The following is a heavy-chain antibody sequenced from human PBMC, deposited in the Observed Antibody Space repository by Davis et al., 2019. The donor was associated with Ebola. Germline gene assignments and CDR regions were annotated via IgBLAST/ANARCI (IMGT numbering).Heavy chain of an antibody. D-gene: IGHD1/OR15-1a*01. CDR1: GFTFSSYW. CDR3: VTENWYRFES. V-gene: IGHV3-7*03. Sequence: GESLKISCAASGFTFSSYWMTWVRQAPVRGLEWVANIKQDGSEKQYVDSVRGRFTISRDNAKNSLYLQMNSLRTEDTAVYYCVTENWYRFESWGQGTLVTVSS. CDR2: IKQDGSEK. J-gene: IGHJ4*02.